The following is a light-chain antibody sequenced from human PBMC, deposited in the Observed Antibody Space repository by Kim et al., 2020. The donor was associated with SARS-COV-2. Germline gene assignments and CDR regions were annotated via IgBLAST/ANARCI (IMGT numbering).Light chain of an antibody. CDR1: QSVSTY. Sequence: DIVLTQSPATLSLSPGERATLSCRASQSVSTYLAWYQQRSGQAPRVLIYDASNRATGIPARFSGSGSGTDFTLTISSLQPEDFAVYYCQKRSSWPLTFGGETKVDIK. CDR3: QKRSSWPLT. CDR2: DAS. J-gene: IGKJ4*01. V-gene: IGKV3-11*01.